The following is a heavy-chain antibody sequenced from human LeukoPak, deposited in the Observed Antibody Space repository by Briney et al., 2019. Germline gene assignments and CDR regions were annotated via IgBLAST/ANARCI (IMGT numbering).Heavy chain of an antibody. CDR1: GFTVSSNY. D-gene: IGHD6-19*01. J-gene: IGHJ4*02. CDR3: AKFLAGVAVAGTDFDY. Sequence: GGSLRLSYAASGFTVSSNYMSWVRQAPGKGLEWVSGIYTGGDTYYADSVKDRFTISRDNSKNTLYLQMNSLRAEDTAVYYCAKFLAGVAVAGTDFDYWGQGTLVAVSS. CDR2: IYTGGDT. V-gene: IGHV3-53*01.